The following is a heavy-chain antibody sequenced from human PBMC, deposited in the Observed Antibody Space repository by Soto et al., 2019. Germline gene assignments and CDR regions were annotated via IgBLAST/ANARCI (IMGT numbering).Heavy chain of an antibody. CDR1: GFTFSSYA. D-gene: IGHD3-3*01. J-gene: IGHJ4*02. Sequence: PGGSLRLSCAASGFTFSSYAMSWVRQAPGKGLEWVSAISGSGGSTYYADSVKGRFTISRDNSKNTLYLQMNSLRAEDTAVYYCAKDYYDFWSGYFINGGYDYWGQGTLVTVSS. CDR2: ISGSGGST. CDR3: AKDYYDFWSGYFINGGYDY. V-gene: IGHV3-23*01.